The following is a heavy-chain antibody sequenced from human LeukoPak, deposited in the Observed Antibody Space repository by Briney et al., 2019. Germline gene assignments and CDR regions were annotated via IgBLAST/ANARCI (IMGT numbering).Heavy chain of an antibody. CDR2: ISSSSSYI. D-gene: IGHD6-6*01. CDR3: TTKRLVGGTFDI. V-gene: IGHV3-21*01. CDR1: GFTFSSYS. J-gene: IGHJ3*02. Sequence: GGSLRLSCAASGFTFSSYSMNWVRQAPGKGLEWVSSISSSSSYIYYADSVKGRFTISRDNAKNSLYLQMNSLRAEDTAVYYCTTKRLVGGTFDIWGQGTMVTVSS.